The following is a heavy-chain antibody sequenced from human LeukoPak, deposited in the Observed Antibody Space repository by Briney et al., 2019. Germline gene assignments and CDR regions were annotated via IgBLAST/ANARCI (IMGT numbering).Heavy chain of an antibody. CDR2: ISSSSSYI. CDR3: ASDFWSGYYIGG. J-gene: IGHJ4*02. CDR1: GFTFSSYS. D-gene: IGHD3-3*01. Sequence: GGSLRLSCAASGFTFSSYSMNWVRQAPGKGLVWVSSISSSSSYIYYADSVKGRFTISRDNAKNSLYLQMNSLRAEDTAVYYCASDFWSGYYIGGWGQGTLVTVSS. V-gene: IGHV3-21*01.